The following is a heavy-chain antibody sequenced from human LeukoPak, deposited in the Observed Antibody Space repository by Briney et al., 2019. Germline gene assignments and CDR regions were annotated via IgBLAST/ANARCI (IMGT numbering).Heavy chain of an antibody. V-gene: IGHV1-69*05. CDR3: ARGAYYYYYYMDV. CDR1: GGTFGSYA. J-gene: IGHJ6*03. Sequence: SVKVSCKASGGTFGSYAISWVRQAPGQGLEWMGGIIPIFGTANYAQKFQGRVTITTDESTSTAYMELSSLRSEDTAVYYCARGAYYYYYYMDVWGKGTTVTVSS. CDR2: IIPIFGTA.